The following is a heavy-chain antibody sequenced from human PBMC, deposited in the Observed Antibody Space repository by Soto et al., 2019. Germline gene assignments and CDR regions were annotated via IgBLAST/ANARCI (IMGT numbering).Heavy chain of an antibody. CDR2: IYSSENT. CDR3: ARLNGYCISTNCHGYYGMDV. Sequence: PSDTLSLTFTVSGHSVCSTSYSWGWIRQSPGKGLEWIGTIYSSENTYYNPSLLSRVTISVDTSKNEFSLRLGSVTAADTAVYYCARLNGYCISTNCHGYYGMDVWGQGTTVT. V-gene: IGHV4-39*01. D-gene: IGHD2-2*03. CDR1: GHSVCSTSYS. J-gene: IGHJ6*02.